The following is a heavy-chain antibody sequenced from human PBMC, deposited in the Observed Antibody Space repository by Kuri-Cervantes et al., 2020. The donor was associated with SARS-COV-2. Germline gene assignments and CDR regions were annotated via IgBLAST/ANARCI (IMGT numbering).Heavy chain of an antibody. Sequence: GESLKISCAASGFTFSSYGMHWVRQAPGKGLEWVAVISYDGSNKYYADSVKGRFTISRDNSKNTLYLQMNSLRAEDTAVYYCAREPIVVVPAAILLSGMDVWGQGTTVTVSS. J-gene: IGHJ6*02. CDR2: ISYDGSNK. CDR1: GFTFSSYG. CDR3: AREPIVVVPAAILLSGMDV. V-gene: IGHV3-30*03. D-gene: IGHD2-2*01.